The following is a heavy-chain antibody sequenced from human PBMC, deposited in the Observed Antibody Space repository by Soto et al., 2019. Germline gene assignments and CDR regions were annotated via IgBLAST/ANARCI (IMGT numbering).Heavy chain of an antibody. J-gene: IGHJ4*02. Sequence: PSETLSLTCTVSGGSISSSNWWSWVRQPPGKGLEWIGEIYHSGSTNYNPSLKSRVTISVDKLKNQFSLKLSSVTAADTAVYYCARKVDYYDSSGYIMDFDYWAREPWSPSPQ. D-gene: IGHD3-22*01. CDR2: IYHSGST. V-gene: IGHV4-4*02. CDR3: ARKVDYYDSSGYIMDFDY. CDR1: GGSISSSNW.